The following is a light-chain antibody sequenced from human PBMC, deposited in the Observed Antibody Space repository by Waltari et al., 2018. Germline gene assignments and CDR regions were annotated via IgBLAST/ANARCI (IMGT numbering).Light chain of an antibody. CDR2: DVT. J-gene: IGLJ2*01. Sequence: QSALTQPRSVSGSPGQSVTISCTGTSSDVGGYNYVSWYQQHPGKAPKLLIYDVTKRPSRVPDRFSGSKSGNTASLTISGLQAEDEADYYCCSYAGSYTVLFGGGTKLTVL. V-gene: IGLV2-11*01. CDR3: CSYAGSYTVL. CDR1: SSDVGGYNY.